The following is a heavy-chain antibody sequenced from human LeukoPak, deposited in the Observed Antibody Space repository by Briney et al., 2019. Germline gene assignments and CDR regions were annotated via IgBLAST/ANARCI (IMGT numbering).Heavy chain of an antibody. CDR3: ARGGDSSSWYGWFDP. D-gene: IGHD6-13*01. CDR1: GYTFTGYY. V-gene: IGHV1-2*02. J-gene: IGHJ5*02. Sequence: ASVKVSCKASGYTFTGYYMHWVRQAPGQGLEWMGWINPNSGGTIYAQKFQGRVTMTRDTSINTAYMELSRLKSDDTAVYYCARGGDSSSWYGWFDPWGQGTLVTVSS. CDR2: INPNSGGT.